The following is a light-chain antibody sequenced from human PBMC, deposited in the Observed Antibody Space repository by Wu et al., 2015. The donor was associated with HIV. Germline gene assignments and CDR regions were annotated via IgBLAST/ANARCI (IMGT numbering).Light chain of an antibody. CDR2: GAS. Sequence: EIVLTQSPGTLSLSPGERATLSCRASQSVSSNYLAWYQQKPGQAPRLLIYGASNRATAVPDRFSGSGSGTDFTLTISRREPEDFAVYYCQQYSSSPRYSFGQGTKLE. CDR3: QQYSSSPRYS. J-gene: IGKJ2*03. CDR1: QSVSSNY. V-gene: IGKV3-20*01.